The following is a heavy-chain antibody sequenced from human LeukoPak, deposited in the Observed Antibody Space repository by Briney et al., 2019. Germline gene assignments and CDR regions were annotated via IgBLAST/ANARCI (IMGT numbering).Heavy chain of an antibody. CDR2: ISGSGGST. J-gene: IGHJ1*01. Sequence: GGSLRLSRAASGFTFSSYAMSWVRQAPGKGLEWVSAISGSGGSTYYADSVKGRFTISRDNSKNTLYLQMNSLRAEDTAVYYCANSMVRGVTQYFQHWGQGTLVTVSS. CDR3: ANSMVRGVTQYFQH. CDR1: GFTFSSYA. V-gene: IGHV3-23*01. D-gene: IGHD3-10*01.